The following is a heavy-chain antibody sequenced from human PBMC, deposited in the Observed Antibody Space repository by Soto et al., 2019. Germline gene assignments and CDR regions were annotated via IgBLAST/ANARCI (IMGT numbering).Heavy chain of an antibody. CDR2: IKQDGSER. D-gene: IGHD1-7*01. CDR3: ARVGRIQLPDYFDY. V-gene: IGHV3-7*01. J-gene: IGHJ4*02. Sequence: PGGSLRLSCAASGFTFSSYWMTWVRQAPGKGLEWVANIKQDGSERYYVDSVKGRFTISRDNAKNSLYLQMNSLRAEDTAVYYCARVGRIQLPDYFDYWGQGTLVTVSS. CDR1: GFTFSSYW.